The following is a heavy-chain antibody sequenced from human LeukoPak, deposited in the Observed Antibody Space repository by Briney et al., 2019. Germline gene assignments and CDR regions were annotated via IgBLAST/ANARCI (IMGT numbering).Heavy chain of an antibody. CDR2: ISSSGRT. Sequence: SETLSLTCTVSGGSISSYYWSWIRQPAGEGLEWIGRISSSGRTDYNPSLKSRVTMSVDTSKNQFSLKLTSVTAADTAVFYCVRDEAHGFAPAWGQGTQVTVSS. CDR1: GGSISSYY. V-gene: IGHV4-4*07. D-gene: IGHD3-16*01. J-gene: IGHJ5*02. CDR3: VRDEAHGFAPA.